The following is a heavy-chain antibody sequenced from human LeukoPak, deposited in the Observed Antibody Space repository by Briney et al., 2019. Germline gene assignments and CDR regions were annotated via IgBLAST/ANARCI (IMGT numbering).Heavy chain of an antibody. D-gene: IGHD3-10*01. Sequence: GASVKVSCKASGYSFSTYGISWVRQAPGQGLEWMGWISAYNGNTNYTQKLQGRVTMTTDTSTSTAYMELRSLRSDDTAVYYCARAFPFITMVRGAQSDYWGQGTLVTVSS. CDR1: GYSFSTYG. V-gene: IGHV1-18*01. J-gene: IGHJ4*02. CDR3: ARAFPFITMVRGAQSDY. CDR2: ISAYNGNT.